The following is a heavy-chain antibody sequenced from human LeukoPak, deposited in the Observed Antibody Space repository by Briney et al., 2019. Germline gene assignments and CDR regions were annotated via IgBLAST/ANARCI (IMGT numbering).Heavy chain of an antibody. J-gene: IGHJ5*02. V-gene: IGHV3-23*01. D-gene: IGHD6-6*01. CDR1: GFTFSSYA. CDR3: ARIAARVDP. Sequence: PGGSLRLSCAASGFTFSSYAMNWVRQAPGKGLEWVSGITGSGGSTYYADSVKGRFTISRDNSENTLYLQMNSLRAEDTAVYYCARIAARVDPWGQGTLVTVSS. CDR2: ITGSGGST.